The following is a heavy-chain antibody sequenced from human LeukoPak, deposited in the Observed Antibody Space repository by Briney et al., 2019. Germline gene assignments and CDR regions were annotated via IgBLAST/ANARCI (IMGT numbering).Heavy chain of an antibody. D-gene: IGHD3-16*01. CDR3: AREPRWAGDLGGFDS. J-gene: IGHJ4*02. CDR1: GYSITSGYY. CDR2: IYHSGST. V-gene: IGHV4-38-2*02. Sequence: PSETLSLTCTVSGYSITSGYYWGWIRQPPGKGLEWIGSIYHSGSTYYNPSLKTRVTISVDTSKNQFSLQLSSVTAADTAVYYCAREPRWAGDLGGFDSWGQEPLVTVSS.